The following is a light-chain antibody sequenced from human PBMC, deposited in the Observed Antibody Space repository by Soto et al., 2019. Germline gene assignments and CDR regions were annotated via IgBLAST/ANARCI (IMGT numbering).Light chain of an antibody. J-gene: IGLJ1*01. CDR3: CSYTDSRTHI. CDR1: SSDVGGYNY. Sequence: QSALTQPPSASGSPGQSVTISCAGTSSDVGGYNYVSWYQQYPGKVPKLIIFEVSYRPSGISNRFSASKSGDTASLTISGLQADDEADYYCCSYTDSRTHIFGSGTKVTVL. CDR2: EVS. V-gene: IGLV2-14*01.